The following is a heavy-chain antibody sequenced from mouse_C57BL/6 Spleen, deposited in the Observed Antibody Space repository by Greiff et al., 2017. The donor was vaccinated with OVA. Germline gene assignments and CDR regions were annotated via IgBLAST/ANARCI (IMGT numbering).Heavy chain of an antibody. CDR1: GFTFGDYY. V-gene: IGHV5-16*01. D-gene: IGHD2-4*01. CDR3: ARDDYDVGYWYFDV. J-gene: IGHJ1*03. Sequence: EVMLVESEGGLVQPGSSMKLSCTASGFTFGDYYMAWVRQVPEKGLEWVANINYDGSSTYYLDSLKSRFIISRDNAKNILYLQMSSLKSEDTATYYCARDDYDVGYWYFDVWGTGTTVTVSS. CDR2: INYDGSST.